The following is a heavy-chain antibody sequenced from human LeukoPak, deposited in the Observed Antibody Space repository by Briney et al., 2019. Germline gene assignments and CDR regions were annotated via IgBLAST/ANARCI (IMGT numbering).Heavy chain of an antibody. V-gene: IGHV3-74*01. Sequence: GGSLRLSCAASGFTFSSYWMHWVRQAPGKGLVWVSRINEDGSTTNYADSVKGRFTISRDNAKDTLYLQMNSLRAEDTAVYYCVRDLGGRSGHWGQGTLVTVSS. CDR3: VRDLGGRSGH. CDR2: INEDGSTT. D-gene: IGHD1-26*01. CDR1: GFTFSSYW. J-gene: IGHJ4*02.